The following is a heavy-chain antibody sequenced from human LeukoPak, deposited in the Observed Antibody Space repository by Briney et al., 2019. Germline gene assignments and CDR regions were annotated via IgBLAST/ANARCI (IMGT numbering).Heavy chain of an antibody. V-gene: IGHV5-51*01. CDR3: ALQPGYCSSASCSHFDF. D-gene: IGHD2-2*01. CDR1: GYKFTNYW. Sequence: GESLQISCKGSGYKFTNYWIVRVRQMPGKGLEWMGIIYPDDSNTRYSPSFQGQVTISVDKSFSTAYLQWNSLKASDTAMYYCALQPGYCSSASCSHFDFWGQGTLVTVSS. CDR2: IYPDDSNT. J-gene: IGHJ4*02.